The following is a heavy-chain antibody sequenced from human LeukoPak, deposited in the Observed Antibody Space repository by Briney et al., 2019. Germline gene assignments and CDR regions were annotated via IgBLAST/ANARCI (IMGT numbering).Heavy chain of an antibody. J-gene: IGHJ4*02. CDR2: INHSGST. CDR3: ARAPVSGIIDY. CDR1: GGSFSDYD. Sequence: SESLSLTCAVYGGSFSDYDRSWIRQPPWKGLEWIGEINHSGSTNYNPSLKSRVTISVDTSKNQFSLKLSSVTAADTAVYYCARAPVSGIIDYWGQGTLVTVSS. V-gene: IGHV4-34*01. D-gene: IGHD3-10*01.